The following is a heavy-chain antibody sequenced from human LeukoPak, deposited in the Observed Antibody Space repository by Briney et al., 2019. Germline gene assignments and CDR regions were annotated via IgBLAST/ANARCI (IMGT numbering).Heavy chain of an antibody. D-gene: IGHD5-24*01. V-gene: IGHV4-59*08. CDR2: IYYSGST. CDR1: DGSISHYY. Sequence: SETLSLTCTVSDGSISHYYWSWIRQPPGKGLEWIGYIYYSGSTNYNPSLKRRVTISLDTSKKQFSLKLNSVTAVDTAVYYCARGEMATTDYWGQGTLVTVSS. CDR3: ARGEMATTDY. J-gene: IGHJ4*02.